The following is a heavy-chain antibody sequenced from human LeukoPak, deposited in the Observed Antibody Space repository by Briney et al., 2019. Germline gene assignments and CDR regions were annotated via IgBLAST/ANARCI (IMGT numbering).Heavy chain of an antibody. CDR1: GFTFDDYA. CDR3: AKDTGSTPGAHYYYYMDV. Sequence: AGGSLRLSCAASGFTFDDYAMHWVRQVPGKGLEWVSGISWNSGSIGYADSVKGRFTISRDNAKNSLHLQMNSLRTEDTALYYCAKDTGSTPGAHYYYYMDVWGKGTTVTISS. D-gene: IGHD5/OR15-5a*01. V-gene: IGHV3-9*01. J-gene: IGHJ6*03. CDR2: ISWNSGSI.